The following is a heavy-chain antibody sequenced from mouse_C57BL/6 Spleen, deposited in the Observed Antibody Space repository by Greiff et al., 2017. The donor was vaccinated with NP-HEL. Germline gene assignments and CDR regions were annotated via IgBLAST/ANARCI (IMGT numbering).Heavy chain of an antibody. CDR1: GYAFTNYL. D-gene: IGHD1-1*01. V-gene: IGHV1-54*01. CDR3: ARSGSSFAWFAY. Sequence: VQLQESGAELVRPGTSVKVSCKASGYAFTNYLIEWVKQRPGQGLEWIGVINPGSGGTNYNEKFKGKATLTADKSSSTAYMQLSSLTSEDSAVYFCARSGSSFAWFAYWGQGTLVTVSA. J-gene: IGHJ3*01. CDR2: INPGSGGT.